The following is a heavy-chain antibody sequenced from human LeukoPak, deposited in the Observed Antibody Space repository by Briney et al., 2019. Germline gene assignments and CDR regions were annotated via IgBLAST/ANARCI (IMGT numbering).Heavy chain of an antibody. Sequence: GGSLRLSCAASGFSVSTSYMSWVRQAPGKGLEWVAVIWYDGSNKYYADSVKGRFTISRDNSKNTLYLQMNSLRAEDTAVYYCARVERWLSADYWGQGTLVTVSS. CDR1: GFSVSTSY. CDR2: IWYDGSNK. D-gene: IGHD5-24*01. CDR3: ARVERWLSADY. J-gene: IGHJ4*02. V-gene: IGHV3-33*07.